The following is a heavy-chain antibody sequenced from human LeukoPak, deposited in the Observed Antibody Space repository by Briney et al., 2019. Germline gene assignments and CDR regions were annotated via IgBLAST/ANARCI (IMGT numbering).Heavy chain of an antibody. J-gene: IGHJ4*02. CDR1: GFTFSSYA. CDR2: ISDSGGST. Sequence: GGSLRLSCAASGFTFSSYAMSCVRQAPGKGLEWVSAISDSGGSTYYADSVKGRFTISRDNSKNTLYLQMNSLRAEDTAVYYCAKSRVVRGFIIPPFDYWGQGTLVTVSS. D-gene: IGHD3-10*01. V-gene: IGHV3-23*01. CDR3: AKSRVVRGFIIPPFDY.